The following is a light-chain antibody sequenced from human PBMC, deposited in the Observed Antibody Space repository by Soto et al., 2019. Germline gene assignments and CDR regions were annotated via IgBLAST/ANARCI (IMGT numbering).Light chain of an antibody. CDR3: QQRSNWHPIT. V-gene: IGKV3-15*01. J-gene: IGKJ5*01. CDR2: DAS. CDR1: QSVRSN. Sequence: IVMTQSPATLAVSAGESATLSCRASQSVRSNLAWYQQRPGQAPRLLIYDASTRATDIPARFSGSGSGTDFTLTISSLQYEDFAAHYCQQRSNWHPITFGQGTRLEIK.